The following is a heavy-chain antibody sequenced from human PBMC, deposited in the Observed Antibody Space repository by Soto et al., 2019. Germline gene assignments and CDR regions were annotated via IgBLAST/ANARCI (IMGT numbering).Heavy chain of an antibody. CDR2: IYTSGST. D-gene: IGHD1-26*01. J-gene: IGHJ4*02. CDR3: ARDRAGGATTRGYDY. V-gene: IGHV4-4*07. Sequence: QVQLQGSGPGLVKPSETLSLTCTVSGGSISSYYWSWIRQPAGKGLEWLGRIYTSGSTNYNPSLKSRVTMSGDTAKDQFSLKLSSVTAADTAVYYCARDRAGGATTRGYDYWGQGTLVTVSS. CDR1: GGSISSYY.